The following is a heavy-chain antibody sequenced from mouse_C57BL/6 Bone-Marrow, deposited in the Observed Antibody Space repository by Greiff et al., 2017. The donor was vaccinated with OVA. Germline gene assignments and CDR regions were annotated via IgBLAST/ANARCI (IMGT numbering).Heavy chain of an antibody. Sequence: VQLQQSGAELARPGASVKLSCKASGYTFTSYGISWVKQRPGQGLEWIGEIYPRSGNTYYNEKFKGKATLTVDKSSSTAYMELRSLTSEDAAVYFCARDYGDAYWGQGTLVTVSA. CDR2: IYPRSGNT. CDR1: GYTFTSYG. V-gene: IGHV1-81*01. J-gene: IGHJ3*01. D-gene: IGHD1-2*01. CDR3: ARDYGDAY.